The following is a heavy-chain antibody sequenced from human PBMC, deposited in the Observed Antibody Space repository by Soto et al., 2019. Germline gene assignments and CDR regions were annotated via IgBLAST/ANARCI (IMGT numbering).Heavy chain of an antibody. CDR2: ISPMFGAA. Sequence: QVQLVQSGAEMKKPGSSVKVSCQSSGGTFNTYAMNWVRQAPGQGPEWMGDISPMFGAAHYAPKFQGRVTITADDSTGTSYMQLSSLTSEDTALDFCAREVQVHTPAFVYWGQGTLVTVSS. CDR3: AREVQVHTPAFVY. V-gene: IGHV1-69*19. D-gene: IGHD3-10*01. J-gene: IGHJ4*02. CDR1: GGTFNTYA.